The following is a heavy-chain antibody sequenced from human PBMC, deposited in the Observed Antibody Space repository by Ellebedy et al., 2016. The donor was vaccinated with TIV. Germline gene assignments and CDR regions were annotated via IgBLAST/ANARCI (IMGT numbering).Heavy chain of an antibody. V-gene: IGHV3-11*06. CDR3: AREGIGSGWYYYGMDV. CDR1: GFTFSDYY. D-gene: IGHD6-19*01. CDR2: ISSSSSYT. J-gene: IGHJ6*02. Sequence: PGGSLRLSCAASGFTFSDYYMSWIRQAPGKGLEWVSYISSSSSYTNYADSVKGRFTISRDNANNSLYLQMNSLRAEDTAVYYCAREGIGSGWYYYGMDVWGQGTTVTVSS.